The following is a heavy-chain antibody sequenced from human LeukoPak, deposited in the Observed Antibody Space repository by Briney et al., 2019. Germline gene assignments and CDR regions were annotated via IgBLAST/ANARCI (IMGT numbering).Heavy chain of an antibody. V-gene: IGHV3-48*03. CDR3: ARERAILAPFFDY. CDR2: ISTSGRTT. D-gene: IGHD2-21*01. Sequence: GGSLRLSCAASGFSFSSDELNWVRQAPGRGLEWLSYISTSGRTTYYADSVKGRFTISRDNAKNSLYLQMNSLRAEDTAVYYCARERAILAPFFDYWGQGTLVTVSS. CDR1: GFSFSSDE. J-gene: IGHJ4*02.